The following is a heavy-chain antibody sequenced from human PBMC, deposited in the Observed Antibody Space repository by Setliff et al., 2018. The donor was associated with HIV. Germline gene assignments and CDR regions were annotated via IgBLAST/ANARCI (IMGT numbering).Heavy chain of an antibody. CDR3: ARPIAVAGIYYFDY. D-gene: IGHD6-19*01. Sequence: ASVKVSCKASGGTFSSYAISWVRQAPGQGLEWMGWISGYNGNTNYAQKLQGRVTMTTDTSTSTAYMELRSLRSDDTAVYYCARPIAVAGIYYFDYWGQGTLVTVSS. V-gene: IGHV1-18*01. CDR2: ISGYNGNT. CDR1: GGTFSSYA. J-gene: IGHJ4*02.